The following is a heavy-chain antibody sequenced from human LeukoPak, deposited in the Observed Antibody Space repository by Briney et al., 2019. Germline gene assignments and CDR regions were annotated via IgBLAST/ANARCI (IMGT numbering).Heavy chain of an antibody. J-gene: IGHJ5*02. CDR2: ISSSGSTI. CDR1: GFTFSSYE. V-gene: IGHV3-48*03. Sequence: GGSLRLSCAASGFTFSSYEMNWVRQAPGKGLEWVSYISSSGSTIYYADSVKGRFTISRDNAKNSVYLQMNSLRGEDTAVYYCARDASRIGTTWGQGTLVTVSS. D-gene: IGHD1-1*01. CDR3: ARDASRIGTT.